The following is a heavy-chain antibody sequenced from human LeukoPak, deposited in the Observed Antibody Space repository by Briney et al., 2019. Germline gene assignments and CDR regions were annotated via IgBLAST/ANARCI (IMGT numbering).Heavy chain of an antibody. CDR2: INHSGST. J-gene: IGHJ4*02. Sequence: SETLSLTCAVYGGSFSGYYWSWIRQPPGKGLEWIGEINHSGSTNYNPSLKSRVTMSVDTSKNQFSLKLSSVTAADTAVYYCASYYYDSSGYSAWGQGTLVTVSS. CDR3: ASYYYDSSGYSA. V-gene: IGHV4-34*01. CDR1: GGSFSGYY. D-gene: IGHD3-22*01.